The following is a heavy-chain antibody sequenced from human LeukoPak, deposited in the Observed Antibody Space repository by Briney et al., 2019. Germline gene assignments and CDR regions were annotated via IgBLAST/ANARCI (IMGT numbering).Heavy chain of an antibody. V-gene: IGHV3-15*01. CDR3: TTDQYYYDSSGLNAFDI. D-gene: IGHD3-22*01. J-gene: IGHJ3*02. CDR2: IKSKTDGGTT. Sequence: KTGGSLRLSCAASGFTFSNAWMSWVRQAPGKGLEWVGRIKSKTDGGTTDYAARVKGRFTISRDDSKNTLYLQMNSLKTEDTAVYYCTTDQYYYDSSGLNAFDIWGQGTMVTVSS. CDR1: GFTFSNAW.